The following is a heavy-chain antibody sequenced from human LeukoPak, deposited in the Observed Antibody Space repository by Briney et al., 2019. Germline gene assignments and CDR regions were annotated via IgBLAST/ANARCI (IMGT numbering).Heavy chain of an antibody. CDR2: ISGDNGNT. CDR1: DYTFTSYG. J-gene: IGHJ4*02. CDR3: ARDRSGVRSGSCDY. Sequence: GASVKVSCKDSDYTFTSYGISWVRQAPGQGLEWMGWISGDNGNTNYAQNLQGRVTMTTDTSTSTAYMELRSLRYDDTAVYYCARDRSGVRSGSCDYWGQGTLVTVSS. V-gene: IGHV1-18*01. D-gene: IGHD1-26*01.